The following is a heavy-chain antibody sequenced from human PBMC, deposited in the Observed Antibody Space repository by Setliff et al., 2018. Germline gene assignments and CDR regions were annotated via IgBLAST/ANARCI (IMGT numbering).Heavy chain of an antibody. J-gene: IGHJ4*02. CDR3: ARVSQPFIWFGELPDY. Sequence: PGGSLRLSCAASGFTFSSYSMNWVRQAPGKGLEWVSYITSSSVTIYYADSVKGRLTISRDNAKNSLYLQMNSLRAEDTAVYYCARVSQPFIWFGELPDYWGQGTLVTVSS. V-gene: IGHV3-48*01. CDR1: GFTFSSYS. D-gene: IGHD3-10*01. CDR2: ITSSSVTI.